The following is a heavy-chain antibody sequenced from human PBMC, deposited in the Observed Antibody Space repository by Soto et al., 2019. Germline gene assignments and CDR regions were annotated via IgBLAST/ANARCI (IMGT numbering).Heavy chain of an antibody. Sequence: HVQLVQSGAEVKKPGASVQVSCKASGGTFSSYAISWVRQAPGQGLEWLGGIIPILGTANYAQKFQGRVTITADKSTSPAYMDLSSLRSEDTAVYYCASPTSDGVPQARDYYYGMDVCGQGTTVTVS. CDR2: IIPILGTA. V-gene: IGHV1-69*06. CDR3: ASPTSDGVPQARDYYYGMDV. CDR1: GGTFSSYA. J-gene: IGHJ6*02. D-gene: IGHD2-2*01.